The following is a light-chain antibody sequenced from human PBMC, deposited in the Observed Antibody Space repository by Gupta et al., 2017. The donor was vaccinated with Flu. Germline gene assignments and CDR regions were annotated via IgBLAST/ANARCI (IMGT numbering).Light chain of an antibody. CDR3: RHCGHSPPFN. Sequence: TLDKPASICCRSTPSRGYSDGNTYLHWFQQMPGQSPRRLMSKVSNREGGVRDRLSGSWSGADVPLKISSGEAEDVAFYYFRHCGHSPPFNFGHGTIVDIK. J-gene: IGKJ3*01. CDR1: PSRGYSDGNTY. CDR2: KVS. V-gene: IGKV2-30*01.